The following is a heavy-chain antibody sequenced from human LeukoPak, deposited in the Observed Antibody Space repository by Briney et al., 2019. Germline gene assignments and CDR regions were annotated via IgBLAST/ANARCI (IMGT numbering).Heavy chain of an antibody. D-gene: IGHD7-27*01. CDR1: GGSISSGDYY. V-gene: IGHV4-30-4*08. Sequence: SETLSLTCTVSGGSISSGDYYWSWIRQPPGKGLEWIGYTYYSGSTYYNPSLKSRVTISVDTSKNQFSLKLSSVTAADTAVYYCARHGTMGTLWYFDLWGRGTLVTVSS. J-gene: IGHJ2*01. CDR3: ARHGTMGTLWYFDL. CDR2: TYYSGST.